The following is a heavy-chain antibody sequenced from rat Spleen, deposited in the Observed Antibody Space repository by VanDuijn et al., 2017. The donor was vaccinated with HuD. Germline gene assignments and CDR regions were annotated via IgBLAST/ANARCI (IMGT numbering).Heavy chain of an antibody. V-gene: IGHV2-43*01. CDR1: GFSLTSYH. Sequence: QVQLKESGPGLVQPSQTLSLTFPVSGFSLTSYHVSWVRQPPGKGLEWMGVIWTGGITAYNSLLKSRLSISRDISKRQVFLKMNSLQTEDTATYYCARDRGVTMMVPLMDAWGQGTSVTVSS. CDR3: ARDRGVTMMVPLMDA. CDR2: IWTGGIT. J-gene: IGHJ4*01. D-gene: IGHD1-12*03.